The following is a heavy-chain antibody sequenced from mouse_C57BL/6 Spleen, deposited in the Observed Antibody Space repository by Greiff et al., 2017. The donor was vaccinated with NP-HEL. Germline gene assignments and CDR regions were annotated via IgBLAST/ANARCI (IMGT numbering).Heavy chain of an antibody. Sequence: VQLQQPGAELVRPGSSVKLSCKASGYTFTSYWMHWVKQRPIQGLEWIGNIDPSDSETHYNQKFKDKATLTVDKSSSTAYIQLSSLTSEDSAVYYCARSVDYGFAYWGQGTLVTVSA. J-gene: IGHJ3*01. CDR2: IDPSDSET. D-gene: IGHD2-4*01. CDR3: ARSVDYGFAY. CDR1: GYTFTSYW. V-gene: IGHV1-52*01.